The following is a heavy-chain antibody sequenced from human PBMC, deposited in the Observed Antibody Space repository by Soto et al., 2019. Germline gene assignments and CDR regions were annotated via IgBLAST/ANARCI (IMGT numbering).Heavy chain of an antibody. CDR2: INPSGGSP. V-gene: IGHV1-46*01. D-gene: IGHD5-18*01. CDR3: ARDPRSYDPYGMDV. Sequence: QVQLVQSGAEVKKPGASVKVSCKASGYTFTSYYMHWVRQAPGQGLEWMGIINPSGGSPSYAQKFQGRVTMTSDTSTRTVYMELSSLRSEDTAVYYCARDPRSYDPYGMDVWRQGTTVTVSS. J-gene: IGHJ6*02. CDR1: GYTFTSYY.